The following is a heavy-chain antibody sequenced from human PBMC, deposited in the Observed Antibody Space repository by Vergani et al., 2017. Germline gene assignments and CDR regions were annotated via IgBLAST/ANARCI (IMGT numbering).Heavy chain of an antibody. CDR1: GFTFSSYS. J-gene: IGHJ4*02. Sequence: EVQLVESGGGLVKRGGSLRLSCAASGFTFSSYSMNWVRQAPGKGLEWVSGISWNSGSIGYADSVKGRFTISRDNDKNSLYLQMNSLRAEDTALYYCAKAYDFWSGSSFDYWGQGTLVTVSS. CDR2: ISWNSGSI. CDR3: AKAYDFWSGSSFDY. V-gene: IGHV3-9*01. D-gene: IGHD3-3*01.